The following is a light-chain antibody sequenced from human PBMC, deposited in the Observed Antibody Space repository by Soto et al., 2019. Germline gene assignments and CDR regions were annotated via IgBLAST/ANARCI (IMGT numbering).Light chain of an antibody. CDR1: QSVGDNY. J-gene: IGKJ3*01. CDR2: GAS. CDR3: QHYCSSPPFT. Sequence: EIVLTQSPGTLSLSPGERVTLSCRASQSVGDNYLAWYRQKPGQAPRILIYGASHRATGIPDRFSGSGSGTDFPLTISRLEPEDFAVYYCQHYCSSPPFTFGPGPKVEIK. V-gene: IGKV3-20*01.